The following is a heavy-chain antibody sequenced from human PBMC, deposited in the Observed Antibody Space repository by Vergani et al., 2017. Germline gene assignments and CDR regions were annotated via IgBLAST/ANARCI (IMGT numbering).Heavy chain of an antibody. Sequence: QVQLQESGPGLVKPSETLSLICDVFDFISNGHYWCWIRQSPEKGLEWIGSLYGSGSTYYSPSLKSRVAISIDTSKNNFSLGLSSVTAADTAVYYCARQLRGYSYGVFDYWGQGREVTVSS. CDR3: ARQLRGYSYGVFDY. CDR1: DFISNGHY. V-gene: IGHV4-38-2*01. D-gene: IGHD5-18*01. CDR2: LYGSGST. J-gene: IGHJ4*02.